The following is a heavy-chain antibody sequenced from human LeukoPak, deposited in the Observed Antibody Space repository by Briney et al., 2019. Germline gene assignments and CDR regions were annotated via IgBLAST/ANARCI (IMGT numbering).Heavy chain of an antibody. J-gene: IGHJ6*03. D-gene: IGHD5-18*01. Sequence: PSETLSLTCAVYGGSFSGYYWSWIRQPPGKGLEWIGYIYYSGSTNYKSSLKSRVTISVDTSKNQFSLKLSSVTAADTAVYYCARTTEGGYRYGYFYYYYMDVWGKGTTVTISS. CDR3: ARTTEGGYRYGYFYYYYMDV. CDR2: IYYSGST. CDR1: GGSFSGYY. V-gene: IGHV4-59*01.